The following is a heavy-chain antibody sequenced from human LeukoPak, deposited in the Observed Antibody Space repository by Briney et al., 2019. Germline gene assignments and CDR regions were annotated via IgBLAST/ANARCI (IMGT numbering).Heavy chain of an antibody. V-gene: IGHV3-30*18. Sequence: GGSLRLSCAASGFTFSSYGMHWVRQAPGKGLEWVAVISYDGSNKYYADSVKGRFTISRDNSKNTLYLQVNSLRAEDTAVYYCAKDLGSSNDYWGQGTLVTVSS. D-gene: IGHD6-13*01. J-gene: IGHJ4*02. CDR1: GFTFSSYG. CDR3: AKDLGSSNDY. CDR2: ISYDGSNK.